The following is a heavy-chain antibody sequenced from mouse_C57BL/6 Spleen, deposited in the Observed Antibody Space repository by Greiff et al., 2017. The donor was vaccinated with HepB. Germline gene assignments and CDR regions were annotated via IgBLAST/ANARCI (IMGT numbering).Heavy chain of an antibody. V-gene: IGHV5-16*01. Sequence: EVKVVESEGGLVQPGSSMKLSCTASGFTFSDYYMAWVRQVPEKGLEWVANINYDGSSTYYLDSLKSRFIISRDNAKNILYLQMSSLKSEDTATYYCTRDNTLYGSSPYFDYWGQGTTLTVSS. CDR2: INYDGSST. D-gene: IGHD1-1*01. CDR1: GFTFSDYY. J-gene: IGHJ2*01. CDR3: TRDNTLYGSSPYFDY.